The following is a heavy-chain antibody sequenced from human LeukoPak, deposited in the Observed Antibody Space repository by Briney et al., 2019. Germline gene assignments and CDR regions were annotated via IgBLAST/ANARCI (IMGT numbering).Heavy chain of an antibody. Sequence: ASVKVSCKASGYTFTSYAMNWVRQAPGQGLEWMGWINTNIGNPTYAQGFTGRFVFSLDTSVSTAFLQISSLKAEDTALYYCARALGYCTNGVCQTWAVPGPWGQRTLVTVSS. V-gene: IGHV7-4-1*02. CDR3: ARALGYCTNGVCQTWAVPGP. CDR1: GYTFTSYA. CDR2: INTNIGNP. J-gene: IGHJ5*02. D-gene: IGHD2-8*01.